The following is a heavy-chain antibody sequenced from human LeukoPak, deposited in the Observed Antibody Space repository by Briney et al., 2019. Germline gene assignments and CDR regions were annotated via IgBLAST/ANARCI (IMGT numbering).Heavy chain of an antibody. D-gene: IGHD2-2*01. CDR3: ATKAVVVPAATRYYYYYGMDV. CDR1: GYSFTSYW. CDR2: IDPSDSYT. Sequence: RGESLRISCKGSGYSFTSYWISWVRQMPGKGLEWMGRIDPSDSYTNYSPSFQGHVTISADKSISTAYLQWSSLKASDTAMYYCATKAVVVPAATRYYYYYGMDVWGQGTTVTVSS. J-gene: IGHJ6*02. V-gene: IGHV5-10-1*01.